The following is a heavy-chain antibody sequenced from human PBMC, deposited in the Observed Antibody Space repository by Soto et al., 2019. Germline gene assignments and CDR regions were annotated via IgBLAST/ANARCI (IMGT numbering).Heavy chain of an antibody. CDR1: GFTFGDYA. CDR3: TRWWGGSGLDY. Sequence: EVQLVESGGGLVQPGRSLRLSCTASGFTFGDYAMSWVRQAPGKGLEWVGSIRSKAYGGTTEYAASVKGRFAISRDDSKSIAYLQMNSLKTEDTAVYYCTRWWGGSGLDYWGQGTLVTVSS. J-gene: IGHJ4*02. D-gene: IGHD3-16*01. CDR2: IRSKAYGGTT. V-gene: IGHV3-49*04.